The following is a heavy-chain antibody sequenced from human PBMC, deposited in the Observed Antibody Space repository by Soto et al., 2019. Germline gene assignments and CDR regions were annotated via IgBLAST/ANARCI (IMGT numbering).Heavy chain of an antibody. Sequence: SETLSLTCTVSGGSISSSSYYWGWIRQPPGKGLEWIGSIYYSGSTYYNPSLKSRVTISVDTSKNQFSLKLSSVTAADTAVYYCASRLITGDVGAFDIWGQGTMVTVSS. CDR3: ASRLITGDVGAFDI. D-gene: IGHD7-27*01. CDR1: GGSISSSSYY. J-gene: IGHJ3*02. V-gene: IGHV4-39*01. CDR2: IYYSGST.